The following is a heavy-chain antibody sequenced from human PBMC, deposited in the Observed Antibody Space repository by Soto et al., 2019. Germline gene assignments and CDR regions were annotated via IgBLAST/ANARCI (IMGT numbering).Heavy chain of an antibody. J-gene: IGHJ3*02. V-gene: IGHV3-66*01. CDR2: IYSGGST. D-gene: IGHD3-10*01. CDR1: GFTVSSNY. Sequence: PGGSLRLSCAASGFTVSSNYMSWVRQAPGKGLEWVSVIYSGGSTYYADSVKGRFTISRDNSKNTLYLQMNSLRAEDTAVYYCARGGQREVRGVPYDAFDIWGQGTMVTVSS. CDR3: ARGGQREVRGVPYDAFDI.